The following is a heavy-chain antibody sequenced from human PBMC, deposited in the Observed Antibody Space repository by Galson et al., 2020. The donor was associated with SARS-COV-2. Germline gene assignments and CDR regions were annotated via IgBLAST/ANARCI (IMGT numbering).Heavy chain of an antibody. CDR1: GFTFSTYA. Sequence: GESLKISCAASGFTFSTYAMSWVRRAPGKGLEWVSSISGGTYYANSVKGRFTISRDNSKNTLYLQMNSLRAEDTAVYCCAKFLWQQVLYMDVWGKGTTVTVSS. D-gene: IGHD6-13*01. V-gene: IGHV3-23*01. J-gene: IGHJ6*03. CDR2: ISGGT. CDR3: AKFLWQQVLYMDV.